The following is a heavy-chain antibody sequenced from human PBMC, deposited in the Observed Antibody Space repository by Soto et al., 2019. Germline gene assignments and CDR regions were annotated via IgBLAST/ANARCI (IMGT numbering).Heavy chain of an antibody. V-gene: IGHV4-31*03. CDR3: ARATGTLRSRNCDY. CDR1: GGSISTVGHY. Sequence: TLSLTCSVSGGSISTVGHYWTWIRQPPGKGLECIGSIYHTGSTYYSKSLRSRLTMSVDTSKSQFSLRLSSVTAADTAVYYCARATGTLRSRNCDYWGQGSLVTVSS. J-gene: IGHJ4*02. D-gene: IGHD1-1*01. CDR2: IYHTGST.